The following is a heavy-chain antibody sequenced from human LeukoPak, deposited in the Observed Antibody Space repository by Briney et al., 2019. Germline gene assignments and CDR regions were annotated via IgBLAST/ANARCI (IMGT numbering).Heavy chain of an antibody. CDR3: AREGRGHSGYDPDY. J-gene: IGHJ4*02. CDR2: ISSSSSYI. D-gene: IGHD5-12*01. CDR1: VFTFSSYS. Sequence: GGSLRLSCAASVFTFSSYSMNWVRQAPGKGLEWVSSISSSSSYIYYADSVKGRFTISRDNAKNSLYLQMNSLRAEDTAVYYCAREGRGHSGYDPDYWGQRTLVTVSS. V-gene: IGHV3-21*01.